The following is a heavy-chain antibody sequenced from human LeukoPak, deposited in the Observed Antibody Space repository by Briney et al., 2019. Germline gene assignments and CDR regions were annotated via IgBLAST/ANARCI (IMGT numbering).Heavy chain of an antibody. CDR2: IRSKAYGGTT. CDR1: GFTFGDYA. J-gene: IGHJ4*02. CDR3: TRDSGSSWYFGY. D-gene: IGHD6-13*01. V-gene: IGHV3-49*04. Sequence: GGSLRLXCTASGFTFGDYAMSWVRQAPGKELESVGFIRSKAYGGTTEYAASVKGRFTISRDDSKSIAYLQMNSLKTEDTAVYYCTRDSGSSWYFGYWGQGTLVTVSS.